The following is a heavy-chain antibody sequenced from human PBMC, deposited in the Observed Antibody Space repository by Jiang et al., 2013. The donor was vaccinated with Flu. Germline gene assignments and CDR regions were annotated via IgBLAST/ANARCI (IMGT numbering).Heavy chain of an antibody. J-gene: IGHJ6*02. D-gene: IGHD3-10*01. CDR3: ARLMRDPYYGSGSYLGMDV. V-gene: IGHV2-70*11. Sequence: KPTQTLTLTCTFSGFSLSTSGMCVSWIRQPPGKALEWLARIDWDDDKYYSTSLKTRLTISKDTSKNQVVLTMTNMDPVDTATYYCARLMRDPYYGSGSYLGMDVWGQGTTVTVSS. CDR2: IDWDDDK. CDR1: GFSLSTSGMC.